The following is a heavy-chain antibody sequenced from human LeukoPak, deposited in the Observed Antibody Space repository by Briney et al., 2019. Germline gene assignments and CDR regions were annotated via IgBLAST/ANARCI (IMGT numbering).Heavy chain of an antibody. CDR2: IYYSGST. CDR1: GGSISSGDYY. D-gene: IGHD3-9*01. V-gene: IGHV4-30-4*01. J-gene: IGHJ4*02. Sequence: PSETLSLTCTVSGGSISSGDYYWSWIRQPPGKGLEWIGYIYYSGSTYYNPSLKSRVTISADKSNNQFSLNLTSVTAADTAVYYCARGLVLRYFDYWGQGTLVTVSS. CDR3: ARGLVLRYFDY.